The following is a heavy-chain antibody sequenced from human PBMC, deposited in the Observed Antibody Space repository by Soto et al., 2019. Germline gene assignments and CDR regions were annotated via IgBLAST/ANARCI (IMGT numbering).Heavy chain of an antibody. J-gene: IGHJ4*02. CDR2: IYYSGST. V-gene: IGHV4-59*01. CDR3: ATLIRDFDY. CDR1: GGSISSYY. D-gene: IGHD3-22*01. Sequence: SETLSLTCTVSGGSISSYYWSWIRQPPGKGLEWIGYIYYSGSTNYNPSLKSRVTISVDTSKNQFSLKLSSVTAADTAVYYCATLIRDFDYWGQGTLVTVSS.